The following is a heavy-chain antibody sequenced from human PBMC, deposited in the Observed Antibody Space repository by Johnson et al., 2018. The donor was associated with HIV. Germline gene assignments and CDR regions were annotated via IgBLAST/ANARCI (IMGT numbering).Heavy chain of an antibody. Sequence: VQLVESGGGLVQPGGSLRLSCAASGFTFSSYDMHWVRQATGKGLEWVSAIGTAGDTYYPGSVKGRFTISRENAKNSLYLQINTLKVGDTAMYYCARTRSGTYPYSAAFDIWGQGTMVTVSS. CDR2: IGTAGDT. D-gene: IGHD1-26*01. J-gene: IGHJ3*02. CDR3: ARTRSGTYPYSAAFDI. V-gene: IGHV3-13*01. CDR1: GFTFSSYD.